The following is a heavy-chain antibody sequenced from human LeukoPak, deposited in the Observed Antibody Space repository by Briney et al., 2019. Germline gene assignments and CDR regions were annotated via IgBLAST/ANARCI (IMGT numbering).Heavy chain of an antibody. D-gene: IGHD3-9*01. CDR1: GYRFTNNY. Sequence: ASVKVSCKTSGYRFTNNYMHWVRQAPGQGLEWMGIINPSGVNINYAQKFRGRVTMTRDTSTSTVYMELSSLRSEDTAVYFCARDQGLTGYFDYWGQGTLVTVSS. CDR3: ARDQGLTGYFDY. J-gene: IGHJ4*02. CDR2: INPSGVNI. V-gene: IGHV1-46*01.